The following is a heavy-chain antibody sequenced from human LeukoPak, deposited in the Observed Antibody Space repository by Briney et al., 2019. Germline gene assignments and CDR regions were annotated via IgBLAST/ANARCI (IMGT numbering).Heavy chain of an antibody. Sequence: SVTVSCKASGFTFTSSAMQWVRQARGQRLEWIGWIVVGSGNTNYAQKFQERVTITRDMSTSTVYMELSSLRSEDTAVYYCAAREMAVSYYFDYWGQGTLVTVSS. CDR1: GFTFTSSA. J-gene: IGHJ4*02. CDR2: IVVGSGNT. D-gene: IGHD5-24*01. V-gene: IGHV1-58*02. CDR3: AAREMAVSYYFDY.